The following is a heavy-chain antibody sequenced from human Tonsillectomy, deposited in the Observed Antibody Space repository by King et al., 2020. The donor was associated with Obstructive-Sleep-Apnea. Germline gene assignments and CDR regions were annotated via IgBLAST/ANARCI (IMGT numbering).Heavy chain of an antibody. V-gene: IGHV3-48*04. J-gene: IGHJ4*02. CDR1: GFTFSSYS. CDR2: ISSSSSTI. D-gene: IGHD6-13*01. Sequence: VQLVESGRGLVQPGGSLRLSCAASGFTFSSYSMNWVRQAPGKGLEGVSFISSSSSTIYYADSVKGRFTISRDNAKNSMYLQLNSLRAEDTAVYYCAREGPAAAGHYFDYWGQGTLVTVSS. CDR3: AREGPAAAGHYFDY.